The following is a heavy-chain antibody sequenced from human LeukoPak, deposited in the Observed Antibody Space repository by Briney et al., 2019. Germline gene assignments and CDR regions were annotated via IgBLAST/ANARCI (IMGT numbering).Heavy chain of an antibody. J-gene: IGHJ4*02. V-gene: IGHV4-59*01. CDR3: ARTYSSSLVFDY. CDR1: GGSSSSYY. Sequence: PSETLSLTCTVSGGSSSSYYWSWLRQPPGKGLEWIGYIHYSGSTKYNPSLKSRVTILVDTSKNQFSLRLSSVTAADTAFYYCARTYSSSLVFDYWGQGTLVTVSS. CDR2: IHYSGST. D-gene: IGHD6-6*01.